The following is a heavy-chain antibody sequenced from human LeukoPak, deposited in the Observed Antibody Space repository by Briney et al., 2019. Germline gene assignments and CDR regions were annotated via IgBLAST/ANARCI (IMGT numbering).Heavy chain of an antibody. Sequence: GGSLGLSCTASGYTFKSYAMSWVREAPGKGLEWVSGISGSGTSTYYADSVKGRFTISRDNSKNTLYLQMNSLRAEDTALYYCAKEPASGSCFDYWGQGTLVTVSS. CDR3: AKEPASGSCFDY. CDR2: ISGSGTST. J-gene: IGHJ4*02. D-gene: IGHD3-10*01. CDR1: GYTFKSYA. V-gene: IGHV3-23*01.